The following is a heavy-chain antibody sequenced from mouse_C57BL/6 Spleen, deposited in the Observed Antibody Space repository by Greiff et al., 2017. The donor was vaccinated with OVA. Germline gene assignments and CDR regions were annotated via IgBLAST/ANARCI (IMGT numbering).Heavy chain of an antibody. Sequence: QVQLQQPGAERVRPGTSVKLSCKASGYTFTSYWMHWVKQRPGQGLEWIGVIDPSDSYTNYNQKFKGKATLTVDTSSSTAYMQLSSLTSEDSAVYYCARPDSSGYQLAYWGQGTLVTVSA. CDR3: ARPDSSGYQLAY. CDR2: IDPSDSYT. CDR1: GYTFTSYW. D-gene: IGHD3-2*02. V-gene: IGHV1-59*01. J-gene: IGHJ3*01.